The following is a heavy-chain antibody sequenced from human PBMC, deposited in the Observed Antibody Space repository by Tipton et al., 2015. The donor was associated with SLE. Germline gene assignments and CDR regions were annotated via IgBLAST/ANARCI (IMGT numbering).Heavy chain of an antibody. CDR1: GGSISSHY. J-gene: IGHJ6*02. D-gene: IGHD5-12*01. Sequence: TLSLTCTVSGGSISSHYWTWIRQPPGKGLEWIGYIYSSGSTNYNPSLKSRVIISIDTSKNQFSLKLSSVTAADTAVYYCARGSGYDWPGGYYYYGMDVWGQGTTVTVSS. CDR2: IYSSGST. V-gene: IGHV4-59*11. CDR3: ARGSGYDWPGGYYYYGMDV.